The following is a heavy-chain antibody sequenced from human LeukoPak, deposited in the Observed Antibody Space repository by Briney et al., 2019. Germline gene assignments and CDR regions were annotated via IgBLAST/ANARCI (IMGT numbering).Heavy chain of an antibody. D-gene: IGHD6-6*01. CDR2: INPSGGST. Sequence: GASVKVSCKASGGTFSSYAISWVRQAPGQGLEWMGIINPSGGSTSYAQKFQGRVTMTRDTSTSTVYMELSSLRSEDTAVYYCASNLNSSSSYYYYGMDVWGQGTTVTVSS. V-gene: IGHV1-46*01. J-gene: IGHJ6*02. CDR3: ASNLNSSSSYYYYGMDV. CDR1: GGTFSSYA.